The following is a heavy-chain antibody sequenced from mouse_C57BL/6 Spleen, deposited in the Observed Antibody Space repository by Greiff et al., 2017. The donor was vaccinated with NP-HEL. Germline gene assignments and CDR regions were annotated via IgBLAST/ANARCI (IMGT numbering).Heavy chain of an antibody. CDR1: GYTFTDYY. V-gene: IGHV1-26*01. Sequence: EVQLQQSGPELVKPGASVKISCKASGYTFTDYYMNWVKQSHGKSLEWIGDINPNNGGTSYNQKFKGKATLTVDQSSSTAYMELRSLTSEDSAVYYCASDKDYWGQGTSVTVSS. CDR3: ASDKDY. CDR2: INPNNGGT. J-gene: IGHJ4*01.